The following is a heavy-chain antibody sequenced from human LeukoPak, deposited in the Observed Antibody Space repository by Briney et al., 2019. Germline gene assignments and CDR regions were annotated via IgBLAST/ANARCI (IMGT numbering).Heavy chain of an antibody. CDR2: VYFSGYA. D-gene: IGHD3-10*01. V-gene: IGHV4-59*08. J-gene: IGHJ2*01. Sequence: SETLSLTCTVSGDSVSSCYWSWIRQTPRRGLELIGYVYFSGYADYSPSLKSRVSMSVDTAKQQISLTLNSVTAADTAVYYCARRGFFGSGNYYRPSSYFDLWGRGALVIVSS. CDR3: ARRGFFGSGNYYRPSSYFDL. CDR1: GDSVSSCY.